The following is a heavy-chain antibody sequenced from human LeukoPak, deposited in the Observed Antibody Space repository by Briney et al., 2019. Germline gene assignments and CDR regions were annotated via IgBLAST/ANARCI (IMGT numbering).Heavy chain of an antibody. CDR3: ARDMDYYDSSGYYES. D-gene: IGHD3-22*01. CDR1: GFTFSSTS. V-gene: IGHV3-23*01. CDR2: TVGGGDGT. Sequence: GGSLRLSCAASGFTFSSTSMSWVRQAPGKGLEWVAVTVGGGDGTYYADSVKGRFTISRDNSNNTLYLQMNSLRAEDTAVYYCARDMDYYDSSGYYESWGQGTLVTVSS. J-gene: IGHJ5*02.